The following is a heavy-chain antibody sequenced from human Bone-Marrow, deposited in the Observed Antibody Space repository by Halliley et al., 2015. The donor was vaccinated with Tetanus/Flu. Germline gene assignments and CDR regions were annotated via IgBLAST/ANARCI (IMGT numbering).Heavy chain of an antibody. CDR3: ARAYGYGDYQTTFDY. V-gene: IGHV1-46*01. Sequence: ISPSGGTASYAQKFRGRVTMTRDTSTSTVYMELSRLRSEDTAVYYCARAYGYGDYQTTFDYWGQGTLVTVSS. J-gene: IGHJ4*02. D-gene: IGHD4-17*01. CDR2: ISPSGGTA.